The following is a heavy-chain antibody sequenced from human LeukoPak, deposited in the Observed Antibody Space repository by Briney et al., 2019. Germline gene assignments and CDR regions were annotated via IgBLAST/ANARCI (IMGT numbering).Heavy chain of an antibody. CDR3: ATTYYYDSSAYYYY. D-gene: IGHD3-22*01. J-gene: IGHJ4*02. V-gene: IGHV3-15*01. CDR1: GFTFSNAC. CDR2: IKSKTDGGTP. Sequence: GGSLRLSCVASGFTFSNACMSWVRQAAGKGLEWVGRIKSKTDGGTPDHSAPVKGRFTISRDDSKNTLYLQMNSLKTEDTAVYYCATTYYYDSSAYYYYWGQGTLVTVSS.